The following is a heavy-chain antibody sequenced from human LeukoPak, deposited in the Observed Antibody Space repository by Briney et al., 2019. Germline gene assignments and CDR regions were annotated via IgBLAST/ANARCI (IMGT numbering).Heavy chain of an antibody. CDR2: IFYSGRT. J-gene: IGHJ4*02. Sequence: PSETPSLTCAVYGGSISGHYWSWIRQPPGRGLEWIGYIFYSGRTNYNPSLKSRVTMSVDTSKNQFSLQLSSVTAADTAVYYCARVRSAAATNAFDYCGQGTLVTVSS. V-gene: IGHV4-59*11. CDR1: GGSISGHY. D-gene: IGHD6-13*01. CDR3: ARVRSAAATNAFDY.